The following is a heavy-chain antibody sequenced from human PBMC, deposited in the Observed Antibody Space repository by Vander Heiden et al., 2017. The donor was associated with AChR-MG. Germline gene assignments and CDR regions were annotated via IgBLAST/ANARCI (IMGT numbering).Heavy chain of an antibody. CDR2: IVVGSGNT. J-gene: IGHJ4*02. Sequence: QMQLVQSGPEAKKPGTSVKVSCKASGFTFTSSAVQWVRQARGQRLEWIGWIVVGSGNTNYAQKFQERVTITRDMSTSTAYMELSSLRSEDTAVYYCAAALDYGDLFDYWGQGTLVTVSS. V-gene: IGHV1-58*01. CDR1: GFTFTSSA. CDR3: AAALDYGDLFDY. D-gene: IGHD4-17*01.